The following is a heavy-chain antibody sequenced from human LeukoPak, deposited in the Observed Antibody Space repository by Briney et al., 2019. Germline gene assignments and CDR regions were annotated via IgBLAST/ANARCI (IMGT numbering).Heavy chain of an antibody. CDR1: GYSISSGYY. V-gene: IGHV4-38-2*02. Sequence: PSETLSLTCSLSGYSISSGYYWGWIRQPPGKGLEWIGNIYYSGSTYYNPSLKSRVTISLDTSKNQFSLKLSSVTAADMAVYYCARGSGYYGEDFEYWGEGTLVTVSS. D-gene: IGHD3-22*01. CDR3: ARGSGYYGEDFEY. CDR2: IYYSGST. J-gene: IGHJ4*02.